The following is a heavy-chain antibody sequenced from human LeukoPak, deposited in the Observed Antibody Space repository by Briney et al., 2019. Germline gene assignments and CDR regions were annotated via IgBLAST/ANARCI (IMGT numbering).Heavy chain of an antibody. CDR2: ISGDGGST. V-gene: IGHV3-43*02. CDR3: AKDKGYSSSWCFDQ. D-gene: IGHD6-13*01. J-gene: IGHJ4*02. CDR1: GFTFSDYA. Sequence: GGSLRLSCAASGFTFSDYAMHWVRQAPGKGLEWVSLISGDGGSTYYADPVKGRFTISRDNSKNSLYLQMNSLRTEDTALYYCAKDKGYSSSWCFDQWGQGTLVTVSS.